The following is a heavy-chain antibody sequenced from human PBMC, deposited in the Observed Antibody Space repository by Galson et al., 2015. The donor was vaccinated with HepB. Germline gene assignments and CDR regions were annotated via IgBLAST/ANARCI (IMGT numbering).Heavy chain of an antibody. CDR1: GDSVSSNSAA. CDR2: TYYRSKWYN. J-gene: IGHJ6*03. CDR3: ARGNWNEKYYYYYMDV. Sequence: AISGDSVSSNSAAWNWIRQSPSRGLEWLGRTYYRSKWYNDYAVSVKSRITINPDTSKNQFSLQLNSVTPEDTAVYYCARGNWNEKYYYYYMDVWGKGTTVTVPS. V-gene: IGHV6-1*01. D-gene: IGHD1-1*01.